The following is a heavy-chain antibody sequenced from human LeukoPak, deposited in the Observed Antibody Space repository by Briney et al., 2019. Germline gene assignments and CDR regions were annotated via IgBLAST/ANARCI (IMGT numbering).Heavy chain of an antibody. V-gene: IGHV3-23*01. D-gene: IGHD3-3*01. J-gene: IGHJ6*02. Sequence: AGGSLRLSCAASGFTFSSYAMSWVRQAPGKGLEWVSAINGSGGSTYYADSVKGRFTISRDNSKNTLYLQMSSLRAEDTAVYYCVKIYLDGMDVWGQGTTVTVSS. CDR2: INGSGGST. CDR1: GFTFSSYA. CDR3: VKIYLDGMDV.